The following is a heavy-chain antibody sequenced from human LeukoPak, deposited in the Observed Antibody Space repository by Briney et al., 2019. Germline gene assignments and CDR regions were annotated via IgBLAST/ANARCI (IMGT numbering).Heavy chain of an antibody. CDR3: ARGIDDGDNWFDP. J-gene: IGHJ5*02. CDR2: ITWNGGST. Sequence: GGSLRLSCAASGFTFDDYGMSWVRQAPGKGLEWVSGITWNGGSTGYADSVEGRFTISRDNAKNSLYLQMNSLRAEDSALYYCARGIDDGDNWFDPWGQGTLVTVSS. V-gene: IGHV3-20*04. CDR1: GFTFDDYG. D-gene: IGHD1-1*01.